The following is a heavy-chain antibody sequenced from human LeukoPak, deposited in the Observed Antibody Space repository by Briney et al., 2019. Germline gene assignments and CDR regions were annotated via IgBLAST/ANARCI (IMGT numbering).Heavy chain of an antibody. V-gene: IGHV1-2*02. CDR2: LNPNSCVT. CDR1: GYTFNRYY. J-gene: IGHJ4*02. Sequence: GASVKVSCKASGYTFNRYYMHWVRQAPGHAREWMGWLNPNSCVTKYAQKFQGRVTMTRDTSISTAYMELSSLRSDDTAVYYCAREDNWNYDYWGQGTLVTVSS. CDR3: AREDNWNYDY. D-gene: IGHD1-7*01.